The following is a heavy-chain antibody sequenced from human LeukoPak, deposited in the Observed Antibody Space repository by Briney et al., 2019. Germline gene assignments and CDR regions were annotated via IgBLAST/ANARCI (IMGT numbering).Heavy chain of an antibody. J-gene: IGHJ6*03. CDR3: ARSYGSGSYWNYLDV. D-gene: IGHD3-10*01. Sequence: GGSLRLSCAASGLGFRNYAVHWVRQAPGKGLEWVTLVSFDGSYNYFAYSVNGLFTISRDNSRNTLYLEMNSLRPEDTAVYYCARSYGSGSYWNYLDVWGKGTTVTVSS. CDR2: VSFDGSYN. V-gene: IGHV3-30*04. CDR1: GLGFRNYA.